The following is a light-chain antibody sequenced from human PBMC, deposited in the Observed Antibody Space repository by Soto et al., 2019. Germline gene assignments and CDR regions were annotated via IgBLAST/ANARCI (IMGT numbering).Light chain of an antibody. V-gene: IGKV3-15*01. CDR3: QQYNNWPPLT. CDR1: QSVSSK. CDR2: GAS. J-gene: IGKJ5*01. Sequence: EIVITQSPSTLSVSPGERATLSCRASQSVSSKLAWYQQKPGQAPRLLIYGASTRATGIPARFSGSGSGTEFTLTISSLQSEDFAVYYCQQYNNWPPLTFGQGTRLE.